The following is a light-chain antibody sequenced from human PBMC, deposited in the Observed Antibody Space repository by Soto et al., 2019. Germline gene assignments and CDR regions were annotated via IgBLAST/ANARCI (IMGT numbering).Light chain of an antibody. CDR3: QQRSNWPRT. CDR1: QNISSY. Sequence: IVLTQSPATLSLSPGESATLSRRASQNISSYLIWYQQRPGQAPRLLIYDVSNRATGIPARFSGSGSGTDFTLTISSLEPGDSAVYYCQQRSNWPRTFGQGTKVDIK. V-gene: IGKV3-11*01. J-gene: IGKJ1*01. CDR2: DVS.